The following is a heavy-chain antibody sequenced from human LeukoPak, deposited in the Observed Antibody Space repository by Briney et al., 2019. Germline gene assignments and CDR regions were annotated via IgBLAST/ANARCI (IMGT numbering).Heavy chain of an antibody. CDR3: ARFDSSGYYLGYYFDY. V-gene: IGHV4-31*03. D-gene: IGHD3-22*01. CDR2: IYFSGST. Sequence: SETLSLTCTVSGGSLSSGVYYWSWIRQHPGKCLEWIGYIYFSGSTYYNPSLKSRVTISVDTSKNQFSLKLSSVTAADTAVYYCARFDSSGYYLGYYFDYWGQGTLVTVSS. CDR1: GGSLSSGVYY. J-gene: IGHJ4*02.